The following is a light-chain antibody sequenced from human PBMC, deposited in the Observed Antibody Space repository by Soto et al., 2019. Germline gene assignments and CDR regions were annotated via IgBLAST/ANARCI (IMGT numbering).Light chain of an antibody. CDR3: QQYHSDPIT. CDR2: WAS. Sequence: DFVMAQSSVALDVSLGEKAPITFTSSPSVLSSSDKQNYLAWFQQKTGQPPKXXIYWASTRKSGVPDRFSGGGYGTDFNLTISSLQAEDVAVYYCQQYHSDPITFGQGTRLEIK. V-gene: IGKV4-1*01. CDR1: PSVLSSSDKQNY. J-gene: IGKJ5*01.